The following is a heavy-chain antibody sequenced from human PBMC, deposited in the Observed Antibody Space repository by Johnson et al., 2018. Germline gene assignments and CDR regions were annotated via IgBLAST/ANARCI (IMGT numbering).Heavy chain of an antibody. CDR3: AGDPGLPNGMDV. CDR2: IYSDGST. CDR1: EFTVSRNY. J-gene: IGHJ6*02. Sequence: VQLVQSGGGLIQPGGSLRLSCAASEFTVSRNYMRWVRQAPGKGLEGVSVIYSDGSTYYTDSVAGRFTLSRYNSKNTLYLQMDSLRVDDTAVYFRAGDPGLPNGMDVWGQGTTVTVSS. V-gene: IGHV3-53*01.